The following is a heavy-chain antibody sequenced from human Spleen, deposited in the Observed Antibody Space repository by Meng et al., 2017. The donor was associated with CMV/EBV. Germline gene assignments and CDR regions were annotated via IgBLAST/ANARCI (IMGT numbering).Heavy chain of an antibody. D-gene: IGHD6-13*01. CDR2: ISGSGGST. J-gene: IGHJ4*02. CDR3: AKDGTYSSSCFDY. V-gene: IGHV3-23*01. CDR1: GFTFSSYA. Sequence: GESLKISCAASGFTFSSYAMSWVRQAPGKGLEWVSAISGSGGSTYYADSVKGRFTISRDNSKNTLYLQMNSLRAEDTAVYYCAKDGTYSSSCFDYWGQGTLVTVSS.